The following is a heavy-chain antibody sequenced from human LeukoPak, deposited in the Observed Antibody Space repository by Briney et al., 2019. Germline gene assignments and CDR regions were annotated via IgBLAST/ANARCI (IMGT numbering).Heavy chain of an antibody. CDR3: ARGPDFGDRLDYFDY. D-gene: IGHD4-17*01. CDR2: IKQDGSQ. V-gene: IGHV3-7*01. CDR1: VLTFRKNW. J-gene: IGHJ4*02. Sequence: GGSLRLSCAPCVLTFRKNWMVCLRQAPGKGLEWVASIKQDGSQYYVDSVKGRFFISRDNAKNSVSLQMNSLRGEDTAVYYCARGPDFGDRLDYFDYWGQGTLVTVS.